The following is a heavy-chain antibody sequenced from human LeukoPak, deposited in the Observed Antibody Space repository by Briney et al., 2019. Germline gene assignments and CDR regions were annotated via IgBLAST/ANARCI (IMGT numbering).Heavy chain of an antibody. CDR2: ISGSGGST. J-gene: IGHJ4*02. V-gene: IGHV3-23*01. Sequence: SGGSLRLSCAASGFTFSSYAMSWVRQAPGKGLEWVSAISGSGGSTYYADSVKGRFTISRDNSKNTLYLQMNSLRAEDTAVYYCAKDRFGGIAVAGTLFDYWGQGTLVTVSS. CDR3: AKDRFGGIAVAGTLFDY. CDR1: GFTFSSYA. D-gene: IGHD6-19*01.